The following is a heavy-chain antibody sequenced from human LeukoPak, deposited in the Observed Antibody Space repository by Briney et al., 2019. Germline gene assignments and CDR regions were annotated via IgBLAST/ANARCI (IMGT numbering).Heavy chain of an antibody. Sequence: GGSLRLSCAASGFTFSSYVMHWVRQATGKGLEWVSAIGTAGDTYYPGSVKGRFTISRENAKNSLYLQMNSLRAEDTAVYYCARWQLGLWFDPWGQGTLVTVSS. J-gene: IGHJ5*02. D-gene: IGHD6-6*01. CDR3: ARWQLGLWFDP. CDR2: IGTAGDT. CDR1: GFTFSSYV. V-gene: IGHV3-13*01.